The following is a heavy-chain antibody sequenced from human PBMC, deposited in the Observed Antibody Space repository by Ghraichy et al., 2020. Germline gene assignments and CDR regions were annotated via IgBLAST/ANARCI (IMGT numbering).Heavy chain of an antibody. CDR3: ARSRGKSGAFDI. CDR2: ISYDGSNK. Sequence: GGSLRLSCAASGFTFSSYAMHWVRQAPGKGLEWVAVISYDGSNKYYADSVKGRFTISRDNSKNTLYLQMNSLRAEDTAVYYCARSRGKSGAFDIWGQGTMVTVSS. J-gene: IGHJ3*02. D-gene: IGHD3-16*01. CDR1: GFTFSSYA. V-gene: IGHV3-30*04.